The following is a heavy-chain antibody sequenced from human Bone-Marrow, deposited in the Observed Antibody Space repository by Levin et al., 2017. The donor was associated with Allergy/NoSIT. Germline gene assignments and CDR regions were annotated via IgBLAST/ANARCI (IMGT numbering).Heavy chain of an antibody. CDR3: ARDVFGGGGDAFDI. V-gene: IGHV3-74*01. CDR1: GFTFSSYW. Sequence: GESLKISCAASGFTFSSYWMHWVRQAPGKGLVWVSRINSDGSSTSYADSVKGRFTISRDNAKNTLYLQMNSLRAEDTAVYYCARDVFGGGGDAFDIWGQGTMVTVSS. CDR2: INSDGSST. J-gene: IGHJ3*02. D-gene: IGHD3-10*02.